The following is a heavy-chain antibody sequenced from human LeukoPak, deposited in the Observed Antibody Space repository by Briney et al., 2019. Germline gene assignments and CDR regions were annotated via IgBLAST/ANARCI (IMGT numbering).Heavy chain of an antibody. CDR3: AKGIGGVIVKSLLHSAFDI. Sequence: PGGSLRLSCAASAFTFSSYSMTWVRQAPGKGLEWVSYISLSSGAIYYADSVKGRFTISRDNAKNSLYLQMNSLRGEDTAVYYCAKGIGGVIVKSLLHSAFDIWGQGTMVTVSS. D-gene: IGHD3-16*02. CDR1: AFTFSSYS. CDR2: ISLSSGAI. V-gene: IGHV3-48*01. J-gene: IGHJ3*02.